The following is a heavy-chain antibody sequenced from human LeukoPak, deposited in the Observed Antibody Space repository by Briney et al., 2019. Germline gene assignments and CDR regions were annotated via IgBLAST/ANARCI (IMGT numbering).Heavy chain of an antibody. CDR3: AKDRESLSAFDM. D-gene: IGHD5-24*01. CDR2: IYGGGDT. Sequence: GGSLRLSCVPSGFTVSTNYMSWVRQAPGKGLEWVSVIYGGGDTFYSDSVKGRFTISRDNAKNSLYLQMNSLRAEDTALYYCAKDRESLSAFDMWGQGTMVTVSS. V-gene: IGHV3-66*01. J-gene: IGHJ3*02. CDR1: GFTVSTNY.